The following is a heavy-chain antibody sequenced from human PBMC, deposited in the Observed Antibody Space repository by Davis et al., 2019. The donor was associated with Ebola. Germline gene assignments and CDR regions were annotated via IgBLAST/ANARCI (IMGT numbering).Heavy chain of an antibody. CDR2: IYYSGST. CDR1: GGSISSGDYY. J-gene: IGHJ6*03. V-gene: IGHV4-30-4*01. D-gene: IGHD2-2*02. Sequence: SETLSLTCTVSGGSISSGDYYWSWIRQPPGKGLEWIGYIYYSGSTYYNPSLKSRVTISVDTSKNQFSLKLSSVTAADTAVYYCARDAPDQLLYGVYYYYYMDVWGKGTTVTVSS. CDR3: ARDAPDQLLYGVYYYYYMDV.